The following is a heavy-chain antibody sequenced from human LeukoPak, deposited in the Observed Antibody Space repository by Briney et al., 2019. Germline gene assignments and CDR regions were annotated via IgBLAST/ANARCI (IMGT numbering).Heavy chain of an antibody. CDR3: ARNAPEGLDY. CDR1: GDSISSGDYY. Sequence: PSETLSLTCTVSGDSISSGDYYWTWIRQPAGRGLEWIGRIYNRGGTDYNPSLKSRITISLDTSKNQFSLKLNSMTAADTAVYYCARNAPEGLDYWGQGTLVTVSS. J-gene: IGHJ4*02. D-gene: IGHD2-2*01. CDR2: IYNRGGT. V-gene: IGHV4-61*02.